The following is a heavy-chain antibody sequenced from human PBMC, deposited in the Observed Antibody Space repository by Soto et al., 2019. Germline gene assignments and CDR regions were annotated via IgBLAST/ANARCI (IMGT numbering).Heavy chain of an antibody. CDR2: ISYDGSNK. D-gene: IGHD3-9*01. CDR3: ARGTHYDILTGYSY. Sequence: QVQLVESGGGVVQPGRSLRLSCAASGFTFSSYAMHWVRQAPGKGLEWVAVISYDGSNKYYADSVKGRFTISRDNSKNTLYLQMNSLRAEDTAVYYCARGTHYDILTGYSYWGQGTLVTVSS. CDR1: GFTFSSYA. V-gene: IGHV3-30-3*01. J-gene: IGHJ4*02.